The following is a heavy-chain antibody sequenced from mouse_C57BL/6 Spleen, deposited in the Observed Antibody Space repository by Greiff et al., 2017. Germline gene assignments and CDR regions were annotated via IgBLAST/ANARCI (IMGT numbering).Heavy chain of an antibody. Sequence: QVQLKQPGAELVKPGASVKMSCKASGYTFTSYWITWVKQRPGQGLEWIGDIYPGSGSTNYNEKFKSKATLTVDTSSSTAYMQLSSLTSEDSAVYYCARNGNYFYYYAMDYWGQGTSVTVSS. CDR1: GYTFTSYW. CDR2: IYPGSGST. J-gene: IGHJ4*01. CDR3: ARNGNYFYYYAMDY. D-gene: IGHD2-1*01. V-gene: IGHV1-55*01.